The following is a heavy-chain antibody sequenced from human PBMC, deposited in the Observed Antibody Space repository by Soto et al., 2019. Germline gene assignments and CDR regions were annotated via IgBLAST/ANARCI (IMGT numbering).Heavy chain of an antibody. CDR1: GGSITTGGRY. D-gene: IGHD2-8*02. V-gene: IGHV4-31*02. J-gene: IGHJ3*02. CDR2: IYYSGNT. CDR3: AEALVFTGGYGFDI. Sequence: QVRLQEWGPGLVKPSQTLSLKCSVSGGSITTGGRYWSWIRQLPGKGLEWIGDIYYSGNTYYNPSLKSPVTLSVEAAKNQFSLKLSSVTAADTAVYYCAEALVFTGGYGFDILGQGRFVTVSS.